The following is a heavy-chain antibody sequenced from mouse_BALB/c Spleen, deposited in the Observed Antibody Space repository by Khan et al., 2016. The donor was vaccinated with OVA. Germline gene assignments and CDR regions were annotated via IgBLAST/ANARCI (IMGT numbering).Heavy chain of an antibody. D-gene: IGHD2-14*01. CDR1: GYTFTSYT. J-gene: IGHJ3*01. Sequence: QVQLKQSGAELARPGASVKMSCKASGYTFTSYTIHWIKQRPGQGLEWIGYINPSSGYTNYNQKFKDKATLTADKSSTTAYMQLSSLTSDASAVYYWARDGAYYRNDGWFAYWGQGTLVTVSA. V-gene: IGHV1-4*01. CDR3: ARDGAYYRNDGWFAY. CDR2: INPSSGYT.